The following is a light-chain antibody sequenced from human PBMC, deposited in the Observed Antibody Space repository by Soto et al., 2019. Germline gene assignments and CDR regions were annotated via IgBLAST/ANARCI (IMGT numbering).Light chain of an antibody. J-gene: IGLJ3*02. CDR3: QSYDSGLSGPWV. CDR1: SSNIGAGYD. Sequence: QSVLTQPPSVSGAPGQRVTISCTGSSSNIGAGYDVHWYQQLPGTAPKLLIYGNNNRPSGVPDRFSGSKSGTSASLAITGLQAEDEADYYCQSYDSGLSGPWVFGGGTKLTVL. V-gene: IGLV1-40*01. CDR2: GNN.